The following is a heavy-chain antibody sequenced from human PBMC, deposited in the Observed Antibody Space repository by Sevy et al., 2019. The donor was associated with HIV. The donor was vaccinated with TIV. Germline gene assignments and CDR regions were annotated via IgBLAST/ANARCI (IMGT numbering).Heavy chain of an antibody. CDR1: GGSISTYY. V-gene: IGHV4-59*12. CDR3: VRASPGTYDY. CDR2: IHYSGST. J-gene: IGHJ4*02. D-gene: IGHD1-1*01. Sequence: SETLSLTCTVSGGSISTYYWIWIRRPPGKGLEWIGFIHYSGSTNYSPSLKSRVTISVDMSKNHFSLSLTSVTAADTAVYYCVRASPGTYDYWGQGNLVTVSS.